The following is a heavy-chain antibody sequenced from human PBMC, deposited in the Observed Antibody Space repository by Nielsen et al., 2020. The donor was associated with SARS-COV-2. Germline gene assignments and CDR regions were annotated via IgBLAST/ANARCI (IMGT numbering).Heavy chain of an antibody. CDR1: DYSFSDYG. D-gene: IGHD1-1*01. Sequence: ASVKVSCKASDYSFSDYGISWVRQAPGQGLEWRGWISGDSGNTMYAEKFQGRVTLTTETSTSTAYMEVTSLRADDTAVYYCARDRQYNWNDYNGMDVWGQGSTVTVSS. J-gene: IGHJ6*02. V-gene: IGHV1-18*01. CDR3: ARDRQYNWNDYNGMDV. CDR2: ISGDSGNT.